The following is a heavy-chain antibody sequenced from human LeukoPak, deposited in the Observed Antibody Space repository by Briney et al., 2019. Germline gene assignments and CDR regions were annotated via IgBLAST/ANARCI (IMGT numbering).Heavy chain of an antibody. CDR1: GGSFSGYY. D-gene: IGHD2-15*01. Sequence: PSETLSLTCAVYGGSFSGYYWTWIRQPPGKGLEWIGEINHSGSTNYNPSLKSRVTISVDTSNKQFSLKLTSVTAADTAVYYCARWWGFDPWGQGTLVTVSS. CDR2: INHSGST. V-gene: IGHV4-34*01. CDR3: ARWWGFDP. J-gene: IGHJ5*02.